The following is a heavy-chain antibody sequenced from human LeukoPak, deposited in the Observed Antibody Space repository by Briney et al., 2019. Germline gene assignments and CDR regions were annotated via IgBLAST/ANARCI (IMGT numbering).Heavy chain of an antibody. D-gene: IGHD6-13*01. Sequence: SETLSLTCTVSGVSISRYYWSWVREPPGKGLEMIGYIYYRGSTNYNPSLTSLVTISIDTSKNQLSLKLSSVTAADTAVYYCAGFSVAAAGTGWFDPWGQGTLVTVSA. CDR3: AGFSVAAAGTGWFDP. CDR2: IYYRGST. V-gene: IGHV4-59*01. J-gene: IGHJ5*02. CDR1: GVSISRYY.